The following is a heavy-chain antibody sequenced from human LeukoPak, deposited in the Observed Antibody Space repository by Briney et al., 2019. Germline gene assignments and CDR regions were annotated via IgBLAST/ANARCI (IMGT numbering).Heavy chain of an antibody. V-gene: IGHV4-59*12. Sequence: PSETLSLACTVSGGSISSYYWNWIRQPPGKGLEWIGYIYDSGSTNYNPSLKSRVTISVDTSKNQFSLKLTSVTAADTAVYYCAREKSRYFDRTKDGMDVWGQGTTVTVSS. CDR3: AREKSRYFDRTKDGMDV. CDR2: IYDSGST. D-gene: IGHD3-9*01. CDR1: GGSISSYY. J-gene: IGHJ6*02.